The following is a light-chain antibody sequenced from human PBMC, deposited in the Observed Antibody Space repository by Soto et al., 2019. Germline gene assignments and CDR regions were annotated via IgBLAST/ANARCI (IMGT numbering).Light chain of an antibody. CDR3: QQYDNLP. V-gene: IGKV1-33*01. CDR1: QDISNY. Sequence: DIQMTQSPSSLSAYVGDRVTITCQASQDISNYLNWYQQKPGKAPKLLIYDASNLETGVPSRFSGSGSGTDFTFTISSLQPEVIATYYCQQYDNLPFGGGTKVEIK. CDR2: DAS. J-gene: IGKJ4*01.